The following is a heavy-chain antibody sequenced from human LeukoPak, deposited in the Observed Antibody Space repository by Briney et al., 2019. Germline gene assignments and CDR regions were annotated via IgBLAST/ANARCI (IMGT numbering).Heavy chain of an antibody. Sequence: PGGSLRLSCAASGFTFSSYWMHWVRQAPGKGLVWVSRINSDGSSTNYADSVKGRFTISRDKAKNTLYLQMNSLRAEDTAVYYCARKGVAAGTYDYWGQGTLVTVSS. D-gene: IGHD6-13*01. CDR2: INSDGSST. J-gene: IGHJ4*02. CDR1: GFTFSSYW. V-gene: IGHV3-74*01. CDR3: ARKGVAAGTYDY.